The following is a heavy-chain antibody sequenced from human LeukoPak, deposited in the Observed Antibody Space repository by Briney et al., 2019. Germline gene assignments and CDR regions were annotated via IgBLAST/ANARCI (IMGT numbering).Heavy chain of an antibody. CDR2: IIPILGIA. CDR3: ARGPVDTAMAANWYRFDP. CDR1: GGTFSSYA. J-gene: IGHJ5*02. V-gene: IGHV1-69*04. Sequence: GASVKVSCKASGGTFSSYAISWVRQAPGQGLEWMGRIIPILGIANYAQKFQGRVTITADKSTSTAYMELSSLRSEDTAVYYCARGPVDTAMAANWYRFDPWGQGTLVTVSS. D-gene: IGHD5-18*01.